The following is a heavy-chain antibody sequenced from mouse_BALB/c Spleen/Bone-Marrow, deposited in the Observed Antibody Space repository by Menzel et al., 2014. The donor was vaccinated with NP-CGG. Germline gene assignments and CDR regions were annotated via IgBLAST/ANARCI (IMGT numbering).Heavy chain of an antibody. CDR1: GYTFTSYW. CDR2: INPSNGRT. CDR3: APYYYGSSYGFYWYFDV. Sequence: QVQLQQSGAERVKPGASVKLSCKASGYTFTSYWMHWVKQRPGQGLEWIGEINPSNGRTNYNEKFKSKATLTVDKSSSTAYMQLSSLTSEDSAVYYCAPYYYGSSYGFYWYFDVWGAGTTVTVSS. D-gene: IGHD1-1*01. V-gene: IGHV1S81*02. J-gene: IGHJ1*01.